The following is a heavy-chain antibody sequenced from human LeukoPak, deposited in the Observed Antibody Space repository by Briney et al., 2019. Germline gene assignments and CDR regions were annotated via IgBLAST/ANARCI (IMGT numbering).Heavy chain of an antibody. Sequence: GGSLRLSCAASGFAFSSYAMHWVRQAPGKGLEWVAVISYDGSNKYYADSVKGRFTISRDNSKNTLYLQMNSLRAEDTAVYYCARGSRGVLMVYGYFDYWGQGTLVTVSS. CDR1: GFAFSSYA. CDR2: ISYDGSNK. D-gene: IGHD2-8*01. V-gene: IGHV3-30-3*01. CDR3: ARGSRGVLMVYGYFDY. J-gene: IGHJ4*02.